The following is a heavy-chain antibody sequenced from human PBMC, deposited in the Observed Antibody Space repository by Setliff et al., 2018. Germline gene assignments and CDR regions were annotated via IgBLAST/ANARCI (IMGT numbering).Heavy chain of an antibody. V-gene: IGHV3-15*01. CDR1: GFTFSDYA. Sequence: GGSLRLSCAASGFTFSDYAMSWVRQAPGKGLEWVGRIRSRNDGGTTDYAAPVKGRFTFSRDDSKNTLYLQMNNLKTEDTATYYCTSAKLERRTGHHYYMDVWGKGTTVTVSS. CDR3: TSAKLERRTGHHYYMDV. J-gene: IGHJ6*03. D-gene: IGHD1-1*01. CDR2: IRSRNDGGTT.